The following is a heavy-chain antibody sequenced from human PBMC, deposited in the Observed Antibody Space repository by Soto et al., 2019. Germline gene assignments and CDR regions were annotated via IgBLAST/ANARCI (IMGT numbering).Heavy chain of an antibody. J-gene: IGHJ6*02. CDR1: GYTFTTYG. CDR2: ISPYNGTT. D-gene: IGHD1-1*01. Sequence: ASVKVSCKASGYTFTTYGISWVRQAPGQGLEWMGWISPYNGTTKYAEKFQGEMTMTTDTATSTAYMDLRSLRSDDTAVYYCARDGERDTGLNFYYYLHGMDAWGQGTRVTSP. CDR3: ARDGERDTGLNFYYYLHGMDA. V-gene: IGHV1-18*04.